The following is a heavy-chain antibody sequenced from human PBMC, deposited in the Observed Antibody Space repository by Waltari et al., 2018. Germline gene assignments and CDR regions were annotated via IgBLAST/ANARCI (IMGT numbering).Heavy chain of an antibody. Sequence: QVQLQQWGAGLLGPSETLSLTCAAYGASFSDYYWGWVRQPPGKGLEWIGQIRHPGSTNYNPSLKSRVTISIDTPRSQFSLRLSSVTAADTALYFCTRGGNYDFWSHRPFVDPWGQGTLVTVSS. CDR3: TRGGNYDFWSHRPFVDP. J-gene: IGHJ5*02. D-gene: IGHD3-3*01. CDR2: IRHPGST. V-gene: IGHV4-34*01. CDR1: GASFSDYY.